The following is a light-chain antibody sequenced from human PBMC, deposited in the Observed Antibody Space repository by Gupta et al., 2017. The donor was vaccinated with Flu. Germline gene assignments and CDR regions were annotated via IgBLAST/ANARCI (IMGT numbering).Light chain of an antibody. J-gene: IGLJ2*01. V-gene: IGLV2-14*03. CDR3: SAYGGSNMLI. Sequence: QSALPQPASASGSPGQSITISCTGTSSDIGYYNFVSWDQQHPGKAHQGIIYYARPRPSGGADRCSGAKSGNTASLTISGLQTDDDADYDWSAYGGSNMLIFGGGTKLTVL. CDR1: SSDIGYYNF. CDR2: YAR.